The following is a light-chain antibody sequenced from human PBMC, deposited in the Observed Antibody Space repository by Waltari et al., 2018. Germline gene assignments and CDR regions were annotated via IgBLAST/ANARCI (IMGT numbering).Light chain of an antibody. CDR2: DVT. CDR3: CSYRIGSTPGV. V-gene: IGLV2-23*02. CDR1: DRDVGSRNL. J-gene: IGLJ3*02. Sequence: SALTQPASVSGSLGQSITIACSGRDRDVGSRNLVAWYQQFPGTVPKLIIDDVTKSPSGVSSRFSGSKSGNMASLTISGLQPEDEADYYCCSYRIGSTPGVFGGGTKVTVL.